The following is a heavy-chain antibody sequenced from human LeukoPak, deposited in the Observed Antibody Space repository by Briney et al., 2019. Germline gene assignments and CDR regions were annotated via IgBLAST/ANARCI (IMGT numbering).Heavy chain of an antibody. J-gene: IGHJ5*02. Sequence: TSETLSLTCTVSGGSISTYHWNWIRQPPGKGLEWIGETYFSGRSNYNYNPSLKSRVTISVDTSNTQFSLEMTSVTAADTAVYYCARDRQHSYGSVLDPWGRGTLVTVSS. D-gene: IGHD5-18*01. CDR3: ARDRQHSYGSVLDP. CDR1: GGSISTYH. CDR2: TYFSGRSNY. V-gene: IGHV4-59*01.